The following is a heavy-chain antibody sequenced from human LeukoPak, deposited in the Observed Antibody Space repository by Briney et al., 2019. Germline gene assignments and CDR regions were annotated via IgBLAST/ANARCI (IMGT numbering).Heavy chain of an antibody. J-gene: IGHJ6*03. V-gene: IGHV3-30*18. CDR3: AKDGGGYSYGPGDYYYMDV. CDR2: ISFDGVNT. D-gene: IGHD5-18*01. Sequence: GGSLRLSCAASGFSVRTTYMSWVRQAPGKGLEWVAVISFDGVNTFYADSVKGRFTISRDNSNNTVYLQMNNLRPEDTAVYYCAKDGGGYSYGPGDYYYMDVWGKGTTVTVSS. CDR1: GFSVRTTY.